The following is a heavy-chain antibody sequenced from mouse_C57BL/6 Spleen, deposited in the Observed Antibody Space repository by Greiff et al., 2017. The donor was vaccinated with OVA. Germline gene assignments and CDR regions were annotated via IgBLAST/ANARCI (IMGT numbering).Heavy chain of an antibody. Sequence: EVQLQQSGPELVKPGASVKISCKASGYTFTDYYLNWVKQSHGKSLEWIGDINPNNGGTSYNQKFKGKATLTVDKSSSTAYMELRSLTSEASAVYYGARSGASSDYWGQGTTLTVSS. CDR1: GYTFTDYY. V-gene: IGHV1-26*01. CDR3: ARSGASSDY. D-gene: IGHD3-2*02. CDR2: INPNNGGT. J-gene: IGHJ2*01.